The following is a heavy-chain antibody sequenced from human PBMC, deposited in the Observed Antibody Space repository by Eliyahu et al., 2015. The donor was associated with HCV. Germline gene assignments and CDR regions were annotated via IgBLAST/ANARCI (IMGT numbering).Heavy chain of an antibody. D-gene: IGHD1/OR15-1a*01. CDR3: ARELNWNTYYFDY. CDR2: IWYDGSNK. J-gene: IGHJ4*02. V-gene: IGHV3-33*01. Sequence: QVQLVESGGGVVQPGRSLRLSCAASGFTFSSYGMHWVRQAPGKGLEWVAVIWYDGSNKYYADSVKGRFTISRDNSKNTLYLQMNSLRAEDTAVYYCARELNWNTYYFDYWGQGTLVTVSS. CDR1: GFTFSSYG.